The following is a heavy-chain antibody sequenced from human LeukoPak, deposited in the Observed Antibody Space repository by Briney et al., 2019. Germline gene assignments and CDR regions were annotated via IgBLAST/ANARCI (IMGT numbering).Heavy chain of an antibody. Sequence: GGSLRLSCVASGFSFGNYAVTWVRQAPGKWLEWASGMVGSGETYYADSVKGRFTISRDNSRTTLYLQMNSLRVEDTAIYYCAKDMHYNDGRWEFDPWGQGTLVTVSS. V-gene: IGHV3-23*01. D-gene: IGHD5-24*01. CDR3: AKDMHYNDGRWEFDP. CDR2: MVGSGET. CDR1: GFSFGNYA. J-gene: IGHJ5*02.